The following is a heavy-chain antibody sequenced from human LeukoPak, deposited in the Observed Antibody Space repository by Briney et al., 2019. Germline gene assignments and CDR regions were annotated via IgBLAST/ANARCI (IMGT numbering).Heavy chain of an antibody. D-gene: IGHD5-24*01. CDR1: GFTFSSYS. CDR3: AKVGDGYSTAEYFQH. J-gene: IGHJ1*01. V-gene: IGHV3-23*01. Sequence: GGSLRLSCAASGFTFSSYSMNWVRQAPGKGLEWVSAISGSGGSTYYADSVKGRFTISRDNSKNTLYLQMNSLRAEDTAVYYCAKVGDGYSTAEYFQHWGQGTLVTVSS. CDR2: ISGSGGST.